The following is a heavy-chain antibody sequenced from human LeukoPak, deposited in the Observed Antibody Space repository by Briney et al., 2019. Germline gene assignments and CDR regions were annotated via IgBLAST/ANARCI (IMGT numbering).Heavy chain of an antibody. CDR2: IFWDDDK. D-gene: IGHD3-10*01. J-gene: IGHJ1*01. V-gene: IGHV2-5*02. CDR3: AHRPHYSGSGSYSFQH. Sequence: SGPTLVNPTQTLTLTCTFSGFSLSTSGVGVGWIRQPPGKALEGLAFIFWDDDKRYSPSLKSRLTITKDTSKNQVVLTMTNLDPVDTATYYCAHRPHYSGSGSYSFQHWGQGTLVTVSS. CDR1: GFSLSTSGVG.